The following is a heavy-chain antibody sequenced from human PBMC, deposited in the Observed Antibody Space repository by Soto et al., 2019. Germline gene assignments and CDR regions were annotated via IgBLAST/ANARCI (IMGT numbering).Heavy chain of an antibody. CDR1: GFTFSSYG. V-gene: IGHV3-30*03. CDR2: ISYDGSNK. Sequence: QVQLVESGGGVVQPGRSLRLSCAASGFTFSSYGMHWVRQAPGKGLEWVAVISYDGSNKYYADSVKGRFTISRDNSKXXXXXXXXXXXXXXXXXXXXXXXXXXXXXXXIRXGMDVWGQGTTATVSS. J-gene: IGHJ6*02. D-gene: IGHD3-10*01. CDR3: XXXXXXXXXXXIRXGMDV.